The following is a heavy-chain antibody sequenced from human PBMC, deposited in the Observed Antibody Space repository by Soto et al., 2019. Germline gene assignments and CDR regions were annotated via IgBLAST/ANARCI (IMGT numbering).Heavy chain of an antibody. CDR3: ARLGGYYQALDH. D-gene: IGHD3-3*01. J-gene: IGHJ4*02. CDR2: VYYTGTT. Sequence: PSETLCLTCTVAGGSIISYDWSWIRRPPGKGLEWVGYVYYTGTTMYNPSLKSRLTISVDRSRNQVSLNLTSVTAADTAVYYCARLGGYYQALDHWSQGTLVTVSS. V-gene: IGHV4-59*08. CDR1: GGSIISYD.